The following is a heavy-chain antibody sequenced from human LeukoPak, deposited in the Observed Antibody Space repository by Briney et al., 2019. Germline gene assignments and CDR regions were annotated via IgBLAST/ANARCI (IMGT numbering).Heavy chain of an antibody. CDR3: ARDNERLAAAGSKSQFDP. V-gene: IGHV4-39*07. J-gene: IGHJ5*02. CDR1: DGSISSSTYY. Sequence: SETLSLTCTVSDGSISSSTYYWGWIRQPPGKGLEWIGSIYYSGSTYYNPSLKSRVTISVDTFKNQFSLKLSSVTAADTAVYYCARDNERLAAAGSKSQFDPWGQGTLVTVSS. CDR2: IYYSGST. D-gene: IGHD6-13*01.